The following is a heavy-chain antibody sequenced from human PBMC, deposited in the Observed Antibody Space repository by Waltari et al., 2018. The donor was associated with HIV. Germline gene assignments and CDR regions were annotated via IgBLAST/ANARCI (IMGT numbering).Heavy chain of an antibody. D-gene: IGHD3-3*01. CDR3: ARAYYDFWSGTGSSGNGFDP. Sequence: QVQLQESGPGLVKPSQTLSLTCTVSGGSISSGSYYWSWIRQPAGKGLELIGRIYTTGITIYNPSIKRRVTISVDTSKNQFARKLRSVTAADTAVYYCARAYYDFWSGTGSSGNGFDPWGQGTLVTVSS. CDR1: GGSISSGSYY. CDR2: IYTTGIT. V-gene: IGHV4-61*02. J-gene: IGHJ5*02.